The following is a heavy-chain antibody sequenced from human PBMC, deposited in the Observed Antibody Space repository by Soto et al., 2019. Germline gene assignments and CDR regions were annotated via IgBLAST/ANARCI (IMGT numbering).Heavy chain of an antibody. CDR3: AKGYCSGGSCYWYFDL. D-gene: IGHD2-15*01. CDR1: GFTFNSYG. J-gene: IGHJ2*01. CDR2: ISVGGGST. V-gene: IGHV3-23*01. Sequence: GGSLRLSCAASGFTFNSYGMHWVRQAPGKGLEWVSGISVGGGSTYYADSVKGRFTISRDNSKNTLHLQMNSLRAEDTAVYYCAKGYCSGGSCYWYFDLWGRGTLVTVPQ.